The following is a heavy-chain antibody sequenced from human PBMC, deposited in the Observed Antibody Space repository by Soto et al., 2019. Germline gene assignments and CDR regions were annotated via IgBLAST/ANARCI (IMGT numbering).Heavy chain of an antibody. CDR3: ARFPIVGAVDY. V-gene: IGHV3-48*03. Sequence: GGSLRLSCAAAGFTFSSYEMNWVRQAPGKGLEWVSYIISSGSTIYYADSVKGRFTISRDNAKNSLYLQMNSLRAEDTAVYYCARFPIVGAVDYWGQGTLVTVSS. CDR1: GFTFSSYE. J-gene: IGHJ4*02. D-gene: IGHD1-26*01. CDR2: IISSGSTI.